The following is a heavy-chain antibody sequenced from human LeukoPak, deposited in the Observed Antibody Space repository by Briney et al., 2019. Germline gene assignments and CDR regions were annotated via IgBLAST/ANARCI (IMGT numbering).Heavy chain of an antibody. CDR1: GFTFSSYS. D-gene: IGHD3-10*01. CDR3: ASNRKLSLGSGSHLRKDRRPPWEDAFDI. CDR2: ISSSSSTI. V-gene: IGHV3-48*01. J-gene: IGHJ3*02. Sequence: GGSLRLSCAVSGFTFSSYSMNWVRQAPGRGLEWVSYISSSSSTIYYADSVKGRFTISRDNAKNSLYLQMNSLRAEDTAVYYCASNRKLSLGSGSHLRKDRRPPWEDAFDIWGQGTMVTVSS.